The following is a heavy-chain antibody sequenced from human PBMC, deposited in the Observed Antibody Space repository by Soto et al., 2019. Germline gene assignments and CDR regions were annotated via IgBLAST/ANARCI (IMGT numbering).Heavy chain of an antibody. CDR3: ARVKMATTYDFDY. CDR1: GGSVSTSYY. Sequence: SETLSLTCTVSGGSVSTSYYWSWIRQPPGKGLEWIAYIYYSGTTNYSPSLKSRVPMSVDTSKNQFSLKLSSVTAADTAVYYCARVKMATTYDFDYWGQGTLVTVSS. J-gene: IGHJ4*02. CDR2: IYYSGTT. V-gene: IGHV4-61*01. D-gene: IGHD5-12*01.